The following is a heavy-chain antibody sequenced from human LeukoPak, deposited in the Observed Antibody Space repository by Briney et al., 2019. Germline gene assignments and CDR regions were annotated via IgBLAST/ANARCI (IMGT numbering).Heavy chain of an antibody. J-gene: IGHJ4*02. CDR1: GGSISSSTFY. CDR3: ASTIVVVPAAISEGVDYYFDY. D-gene: IGHD2-2*02. Sequence: SETLSLTCTVSGGSISSSTFYWGWIRQPPGKGLEWIASVHYTGSTFYNPSLKRRVTISVDTSKDQFSLKLSSVTAADTAVYYCASTIVVVPAAISEGVDYYFDYWGQGTLVTVSS. V-gene: IGHV4-39*07. CDR2: VHYTGST.